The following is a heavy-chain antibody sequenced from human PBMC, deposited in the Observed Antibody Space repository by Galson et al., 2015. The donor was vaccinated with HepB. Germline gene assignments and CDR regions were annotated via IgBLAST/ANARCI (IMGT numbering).Heavy chain of an antibody. CDR2: INAGNGNT. CDR3: ARKIIAAAGRHYCGLDV. D-gene: IGHD6-13*01. V-gene: IGHV1-3*01. CDR1: GYTFTSYA. Sequence: SVKVSCKASGYTFTSYAIHWVRQAPGQGLEWMGWINAGNGNTKYSQKFQGSVTITRDTASTAYMELSSLRSEDTAVYYCARKIIAAAGRHYCGLDVWGQGTTVTVSS. J-gene: IGHJ6*02.